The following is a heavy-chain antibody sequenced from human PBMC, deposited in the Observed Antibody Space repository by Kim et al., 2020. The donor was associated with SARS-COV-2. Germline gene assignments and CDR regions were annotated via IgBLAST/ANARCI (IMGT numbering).Heavy chain of an antibody. J-gene: IGHJ4*02. Sequence: YYHPSLKSRVTISVDTSKTQFSLKLSSVTAADTAVYYCARKTARLRHFDYWGQGTLVTVSS. V-gene: IGHV4-30-2*01. D-gene: IGHD1-1*01. CDR3: ARKTARLRHFDY.